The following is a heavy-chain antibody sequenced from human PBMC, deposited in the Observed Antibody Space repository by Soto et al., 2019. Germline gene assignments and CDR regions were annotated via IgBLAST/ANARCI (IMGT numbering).Heavy chain of an antibody. CDR1: GDSNGSGNNY. V-gene: IGHV4-30-4*02. D-gene: IGHD3-16*01. CDR3: ARVPSPFDFYYAMDV. CDR2: IFSSGTT. Sequence: PSETLSLTCTVSGDSNGSGNNYWSWIRQAPGKGLEWIGYIFSSGTTYYNPSLKSRLTMSLDTSQNQFSLKLNSVTAADTAVYFCARVPSPFDFYYAMDVWGQG. J-gene: IGHJ6*02.